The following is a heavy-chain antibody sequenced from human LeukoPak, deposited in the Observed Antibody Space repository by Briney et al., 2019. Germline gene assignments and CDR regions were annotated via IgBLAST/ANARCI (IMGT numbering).Heavy chain of an antibody. CDR1: GGSFSGYY. Sequence: SETLSLTCAVYGGSFSGYYWSWIRQPPGKGLEWIGEINHSGSTNYNPSLKSRVTISVDTSKNQFSLKLSSVTAADTAVYYCARHVGITMVPWGQGTLVTVSS. CDR2: INHSGST. V-gene: IGHV4-34*01. D-gene: IGHD3-10*01. J-gene: IGHJ5*02. CDR3: ARHVGITMVP.